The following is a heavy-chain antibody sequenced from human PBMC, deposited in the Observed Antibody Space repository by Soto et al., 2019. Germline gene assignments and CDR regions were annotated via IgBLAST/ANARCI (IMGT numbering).Heavy chain of an antibody. Sequence: DVQLLESGGGLVQPGGSLRLSCAASGFTSSTYAPNWVRQAPGKGLEWLSTISGSGGHTYYADSVKGRFTISRDKSKNTLSLLMNSLRADDTAVYYCAKSDGCGGGACYTGTYYYFDFWGRGTLVTVSS. D-gene: IGHD2-21*02. CDR2: ISGSGGHT. J-gene: IGHJ2*01. CDR3: AKSDGCGGGACYTGTYYYFDF. V-gene: IGHV3-23*01. CDR1: GFTSSTYA.